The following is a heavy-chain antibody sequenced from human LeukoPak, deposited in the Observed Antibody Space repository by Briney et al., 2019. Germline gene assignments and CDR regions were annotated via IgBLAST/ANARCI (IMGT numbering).Heavy chain of an antibody. CDR1: GFTFDDYA. D-gene: IGHD3-22*01. CDR2: ISWNSGSI. V-gene: IGHV3-9*03. Sequence: PGGSLRLSCAASGFTFDDYAMHWVRQAPGKGLEWVSGISWNSGSIGYADSVKGRFTITRDNAKNSLYLQMNSLRAEDMALYYCAKGSGYYDSSGYRDYFDYWGQGTLVTVSS. CDR3: AKGSGYYDSSGYRDYFDY. J-gene: IGHJ4*02.